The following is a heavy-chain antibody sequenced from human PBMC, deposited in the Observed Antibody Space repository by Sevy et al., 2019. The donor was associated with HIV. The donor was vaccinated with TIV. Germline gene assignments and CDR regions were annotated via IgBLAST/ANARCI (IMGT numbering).Heavy chain of an antibody. J-gene: IGHJ6*02. CDR2: IRYDGSNK. Sequence: GGSLRLSCAASGFIFSNYGMDWVRQAPGKGLEWVAVIRYDGSNKYYENSVKGRFTISRDNSKNTLYLQINSLRAEDTTVYYWARGPLRYCSSSSCYEGDNYYYGMDVWGQGTTVTVSS. CDR1: GFIFSNYG. D-gene: IGHD2-2*01. V-gene: IGHV3-33*08. CDR3: ARGPLRYCSSSSCYEGDNYYYGMDV.